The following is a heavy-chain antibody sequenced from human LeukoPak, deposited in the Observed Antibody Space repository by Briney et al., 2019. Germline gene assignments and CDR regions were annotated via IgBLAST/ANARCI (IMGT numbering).Heavy chain of an antibody. D-gene: IGHD3-3*01. J-gene: IGHJ6*03. V-gene: IGHV1-2*02. CDR3: AREHKRFLEWLRKGFGGLDMDV. Sequence: ASVKVSCKASGYTFTGYYMHWVRQAPGQGLEWMGWINPNSGGTNYAQKFQGRVTMTRDTSISTAYMELSRLRSDDTAVYYCAREHKRFLEWLRKGFGGLDMDVWGKGTTVTVSS. CDR1: GYTFTGYY. CDR2: INPNSGGT.